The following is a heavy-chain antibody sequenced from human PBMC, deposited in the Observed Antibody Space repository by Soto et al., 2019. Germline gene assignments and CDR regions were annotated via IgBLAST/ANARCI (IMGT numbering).Heavy chain of an antibody. D-gene: IGHD3-22*01. CDR1: GYTFTSYD. CDR3: ARQGITMIVEDAFDI. Sequence: QVQLVQSGAEVKKPGASVKVSYKASGYTFTSYDINWVRQATGQGLEWMGWMNPNSGNTGYAQKFQGRVTMTRNTSIITAYMELSSLRSEDTAVYYCARQGITMIVEDAFDIWGQGTMVTVSS. J-gene: IGHJ3*02. V-gene: IGHV1-8*01. CDR2: MNPNSGNT.